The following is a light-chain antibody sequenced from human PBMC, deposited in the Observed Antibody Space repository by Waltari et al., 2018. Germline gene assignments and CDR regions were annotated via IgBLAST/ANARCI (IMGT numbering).Light chain of an antibody. CDR2: GAS. J-gene: IGKJ5*01. CDR3: QQYGSSPLT. CDR1: QSVSSSY. V-gene: IGKV3-20*01. Sequence: EIVLTQSPGTLSLSPGERATLSCRTSQSVSSSYLAWYQQKPGQAPRLLIHGASSRATGIPDRFSGSGSGTDFTLTISRLEPEDFVVYYCQQYGSSPLTFDQGTRLEIK.